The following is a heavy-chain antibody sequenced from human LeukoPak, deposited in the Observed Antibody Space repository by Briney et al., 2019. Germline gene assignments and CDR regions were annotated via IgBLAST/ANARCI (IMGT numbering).Heavy chain of an antibody. V-gene: IGHV3-33*01. Sequence: PGRSLRLSCAATGFTFSHFGMHWVRQAPGKGLEWVAVIWYNGRNQYYRDSVKGRFTISRDNIKNTLHLQMNSLRVEDTAMYYCVREGTSGNGDGYNSYDYWGQGTLVTVSS. J-gene: IGHJ4*02. CDR2: IWYNGRNQ. CDR1: GFTFSHFG. CDR3: VREGTSGNGDGYNSYDY. D-gene: IGHD5-24*01.